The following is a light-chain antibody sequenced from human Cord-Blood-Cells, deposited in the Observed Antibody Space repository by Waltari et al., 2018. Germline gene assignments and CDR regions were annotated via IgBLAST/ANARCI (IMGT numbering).Light chain of an antibody. CDR2: DAS. V-gene: IGKV1-33*01. CDR1: QDISNY. Sequence: DIQMTQSPSSLSASVGDRVTITCQASQDISNYLNWYQQKPGKVPKLLIYDASNLETGVPSRFSGSGSGTDFTFTISSLQPEDIATYYCQQYDNPYTFGQGTKLEIK. CDR3: QQYDNPYT. J-gene: IGKJ2*01.